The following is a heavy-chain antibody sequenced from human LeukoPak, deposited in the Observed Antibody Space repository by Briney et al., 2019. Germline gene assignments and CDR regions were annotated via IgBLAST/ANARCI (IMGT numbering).Heavy chain of an antibody. CDR3: AREEGMHGDYSFDY. CDR1: GGTFSSYA. J-gene: IGHJ4*02. CDR2: IIPIVGTA. V-gene: IGHV1-69*13. Sequence: SVKVSCKASGGTFSSYAISWVRQAPGQGLEWMGGIIPIVGTANYAQKFQGRVTITADESTSTAYMELSSLRSEDTAVYYCAREEGMHGDYSFDYWGQGTLVTVSS. D-gene: IGHD4-17*01.